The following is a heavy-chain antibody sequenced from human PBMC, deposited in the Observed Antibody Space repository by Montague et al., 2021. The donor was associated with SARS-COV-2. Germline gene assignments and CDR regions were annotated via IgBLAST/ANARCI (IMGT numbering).Heavy chain of an antibody. CDR1: GASISSSENS. V-gene: IGHV4-39*01. J-gene: IGHJ4*02. D-gene: IGHD3-16*02. Sequence: SETLSLTCTVYGASISSSENSWGWIRQSPGKGLEWFGSIFYSGTTYFTPSLRSRIAISVDTSKNQFSLKVTSVTAADTAVYYCARHVTFGGVVVALDYWGQGHLVSVSS. CDR2: IFYSGTT. CDR3: ARHVTFGGVVVALDY.